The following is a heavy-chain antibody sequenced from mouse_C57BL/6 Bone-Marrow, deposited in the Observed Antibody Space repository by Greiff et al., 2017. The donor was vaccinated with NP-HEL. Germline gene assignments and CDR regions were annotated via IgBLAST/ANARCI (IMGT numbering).Heavy chain of an antibody. CDR1: GYSITSGYY. J-gene: IGHJ3*01. CDR3: AREIYDYEAY. D-gene: IGHD2-4*01. CDR2: ISYDGSN. Sequence: VQLKQSGPGLVKPSQSLSLTCSVTGYSITSGYYWNWIRQFPGNKLEWMGYISYDGSNNYNPSLKNRISITRDTSKNQFFLKLNSVTTEDTATYYCAREIYDYEAYWGQGTLVTVSA. V-gene: IGHV3-6*01.